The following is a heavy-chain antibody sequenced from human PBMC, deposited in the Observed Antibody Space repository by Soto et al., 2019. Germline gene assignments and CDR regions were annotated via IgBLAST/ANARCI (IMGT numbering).Heavy chain of an antibody. CDR3: TLYDALFFDF. CDR1: GFTFSSYE. V-gene: IGHV3-21*05. CDR2: ITNNDYT. J-gene: IGHJ4*02. Sequence: GGSLRLSCAASGFTFSSYEMNWVRQAPGKGLEWVSYITNNDYTAYADSVKGRFTISRDNAKKSLYLQMNSLRAEDTAVYYCTLYDALFFDFWSQGALVTVSS. D-gene: IGHD2-8*01.